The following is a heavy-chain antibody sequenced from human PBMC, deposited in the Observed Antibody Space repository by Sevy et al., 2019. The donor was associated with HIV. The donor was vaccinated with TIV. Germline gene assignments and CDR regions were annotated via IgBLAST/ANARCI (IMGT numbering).Heavy chain of an antibody. D-gene: IGHD2-21*02. Sequence: ASVKVSCKASGYTFTGYYMHWVRQAPGQGLEWMGWINPNSGGTNYAQKFQGRVTMTRDTSISTAYMELSRLRSDDTAVDYCARGYCGGDCYSPLTYFDYWGQGTLVTVSS. CDR2: INPNSGGT. J-gene: IGHJ4*02. V-gene: IGHV1-2*02. CDR1: GYTFTGYY. CDR3: ARGYCGGDCYSPLTYFDY.